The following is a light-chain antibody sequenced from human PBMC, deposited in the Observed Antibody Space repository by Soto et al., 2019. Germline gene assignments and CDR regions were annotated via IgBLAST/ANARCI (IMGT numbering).Light chain of an antibody. CDR3: QQYNDYSTWT. Sequence: DIQMTQSPSTLSASVGDRVTITCRASQSVNNRLAWYQQKPGKVPKVLIYDASSLTSGVPSRFSGSGSGREFTLTISTLQPDDFGTYFCQQYNDYSTWTFGQATKVDIK. V-gene: IGKV1-5*01. CDR1: QSVNNR. J-gene: IGKJ1*01. CDR2: DAS.